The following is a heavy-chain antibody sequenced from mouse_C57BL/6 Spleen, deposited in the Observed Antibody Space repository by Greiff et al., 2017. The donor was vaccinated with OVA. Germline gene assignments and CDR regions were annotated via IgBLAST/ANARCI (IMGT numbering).Heavy chain of an antibody. CDR2: IYPRSGNT. CDR3: AREGFITTVVESYAMDY. V-gene: IGHV1-81*01. J-gene: IGHJ4*01. Sequence: VQLQESGAELARPGASVKLSCKASGYTFTSYGISWVKQRTGQGLEWIGEIYPRSGNTYYTEKFKCKATLTADKSSSTAYMELRSLTSEDTAVYFCAREGFITTVVESYAMDYWGQGTSVTVSS. D-gene: IGHD1-1*01. CDR1: GYTFTSYG.